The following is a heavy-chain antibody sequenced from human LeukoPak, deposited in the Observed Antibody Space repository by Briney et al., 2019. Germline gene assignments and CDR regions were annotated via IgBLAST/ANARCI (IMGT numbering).Heavy chain of an antibody. J-gene: IGHJ3*01. CDR1: GFTLSSYE. CDR2: ISSSGSTI. CDR3: ARVDAFDL. V-gene: IGHV3-48*03. Sequence: GGSLRLSCAASGFTLSSYEMNWVRQAPGKGLEWVSYISSSGSTIIYADSVKGRFTISRDNAKNSVCLEMNSLRAEDTAVYYCARVDAFDLWGQGTMVTVSS.